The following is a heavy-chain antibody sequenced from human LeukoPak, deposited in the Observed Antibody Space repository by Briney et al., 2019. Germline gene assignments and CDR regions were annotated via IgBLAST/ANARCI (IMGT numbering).Heavy chain of an antibody. CDR3: ARSHTSYSSSWYFSYYFDY. CDR2: INTDGSNT. CDR1: GFTFSTYW. J-gene: IGHJ4*02. V-gene: IGHV3-74*01. D-gene: IGHD6-13*01. Sequence: QPGGSLRLSCAASGFTFSTYWMHWVRQAPGKGLVWVSRINTDGSNTRYADSVKGRFTISRDNAKNTLYLQMNSLRAEDTAVYYCARSHTSYSSSWYFSYYFDYWGQGVLVTVSS.